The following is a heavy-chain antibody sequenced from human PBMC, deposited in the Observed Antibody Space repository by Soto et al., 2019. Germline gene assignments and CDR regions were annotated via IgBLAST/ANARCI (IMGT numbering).Heavy chain of an antibody. D-gene: IGHD6-13*01. V-gene: IGHV1-69*13. Sequence: SVKVSCKASGGAFSSYAISWVRQAPGQGLEWMGGIIPIFGTANYAQKFQGRVTITADESTSTAYMELSSLRSEDTAVYYCASRIAAAGTRDYYYYGMDVWGQGTTVTVSS. CDR2: IIPIFGTA. CDR1: GGAFSSYA. CDR3: ASRIAAAGTRDYYYYGMDV. J-gene: IGHJ6*02.